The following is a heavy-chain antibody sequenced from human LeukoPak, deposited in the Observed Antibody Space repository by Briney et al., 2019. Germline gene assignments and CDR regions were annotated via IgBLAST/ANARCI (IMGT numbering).Heavy chain of an antibody. Sequence: SQTLSLTCTVSGGSISSGSYYWSWIRQPAGKGLEWIGYIYYSGSTNYNPSLKSRVTISVDTSKNQFSLKLSSVTAADTAVYYCARGRGLTGVDYWGQGTLVTVSS. D-gene: IGHD3-10*01. CDR2: IYYSGST. CDR3: ARGRGLTGVDY. J-gene: IGHJ4*02. CDR1: GGSISSGSYY. V-gene: IGHV4-61*10.